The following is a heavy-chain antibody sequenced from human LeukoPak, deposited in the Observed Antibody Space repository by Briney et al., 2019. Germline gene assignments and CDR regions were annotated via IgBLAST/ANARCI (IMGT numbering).Heavy chain of an antibody. V-gene: IGHV1-2*02. D-gene: IGHD3-3*01. CDR1: GYAFTAYY. J-gene: IGHJ3*02. CDR3: ASAIFGVVMDLWTPLDI. CDR2: INPNGGGT. Sequence: GASVKVSCKASGYAFTAYYMHWVRQAPGQGLEWMGWINPNGGGTDRAQKFQARVTMTRDLSINTVYMELSRLGYDDTAVYYCASAIFGVVMDLWTPLDIWGQGTLVTVSS.